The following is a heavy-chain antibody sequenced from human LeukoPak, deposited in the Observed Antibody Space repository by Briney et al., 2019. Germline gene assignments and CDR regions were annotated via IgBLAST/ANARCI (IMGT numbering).Heavy chain of an antibody. Sequence: ASVKVSCKVSGYTLTELSMHWVRQAPGKGLEWMGGFDPEDGETIYAQKFQGRVTMTEDTSTDTAYMELSSLRSEDTAVYYCATRPQLRFLKWLFFRWGQGTLVTVSS. CDR3: ATRPQLRFLKWLFFR. CDR2: FDPEDGET. CDR1: GYTLTELS. V-gene: IGHV1-24*01. D-gene: IGHD3-3*01. J-gene: IGHJ4*02.